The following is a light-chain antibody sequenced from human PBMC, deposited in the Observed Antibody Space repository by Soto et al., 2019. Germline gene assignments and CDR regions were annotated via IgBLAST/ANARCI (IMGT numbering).Light chain of an antibody. J-gene: IGLJ1*01. CDR3: GTWDSSLSAYV. Sequence: QSVLTQPPSVSAAPGQKVTISCSGSSSNIGNNYVSWYQQLPGTAPKALIYENNKRPSGIPDRFSGSKSGTSATLGITGLQTGDEADYYCGTWDSSLSAYVFGTGTKVTGL. CDR1: SSNIGNNY. CDR2: ENN. V-gene: IGLV1-51*02.